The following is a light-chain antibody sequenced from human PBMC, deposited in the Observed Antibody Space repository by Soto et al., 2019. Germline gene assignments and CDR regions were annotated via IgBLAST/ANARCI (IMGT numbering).Light chain of an antibody. CDR2: DAS. Sequence: DIRMTQSPSTLSASVGDRVTITCRASQSISSWLAWYQQKPGKAPKLLIYDASSLESGVPSRFSGSGSGTEFTLTSSSLQPDDFATYYCQQYNRMAGTFGQGTKVEIK. J-gene: IGKJ1*01. V-gene: IGKV1-5*01. CDR3: QQYNRMAGT. CDR1: QSISSW.